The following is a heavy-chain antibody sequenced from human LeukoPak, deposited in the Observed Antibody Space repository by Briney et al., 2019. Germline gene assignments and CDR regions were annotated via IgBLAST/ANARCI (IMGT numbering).Heavy chain of an antibody. CDR2: IKQDGSEK. CDR1: GFTLSSYW. V-gene: IGHV3-7*01. Sequence: PGGSLRLSCAASGFTLSSYWRSWVRQAPGKGLEWVANIKQDGSEKYYVDSVKGRFTISRDNAKNSLYLQMSSLRAEDTAVYYCATTLYFGWGQGTLVTVSS. D-gene: IGHD2-8*01. J-gene: IGHJ4*02. CDR3: ATTLYFG.